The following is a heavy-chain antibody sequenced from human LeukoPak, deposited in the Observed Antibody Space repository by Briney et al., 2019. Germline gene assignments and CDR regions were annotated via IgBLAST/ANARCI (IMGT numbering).Heavy chain of an antibody. CDR2: ISGDSSTT. Sequence: GGSLRLSCAASGXTFGPYSLNWVRQAPGKGLEWISYISGDSSTTHYADSVKGRFTISRDNAKNSLYLQMNSLRDEDTAVYYCARDPYSSGWFDFWGQGTLVTVSS. D-gene: IGHD6-19*01. CDR3: ARDPYSSGWFDF. J-gene: IGHJ4*02. CDR1: GXTFGPYS. V-gene: IGHV3-48*02.